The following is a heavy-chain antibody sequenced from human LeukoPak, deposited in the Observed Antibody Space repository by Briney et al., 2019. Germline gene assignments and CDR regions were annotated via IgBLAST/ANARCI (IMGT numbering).Heavy chain of an antibody. CDR1: GFTVSSTY. CDR2: IYSGGST. D-gene: IGHD3-10*01. CDR3: VRPITMAKSYAFDI. J-gene: IGHJ3*02. Sequence: GGCLRLSCAASGFTVSSTYMGWARQAPGDGLGWVSVIYSGGSTSTPASVKGRFTISTHNSKNTLYLQMNSLRAEDTAVYYCVRPITMAKSYAFDIWGQGTMVTVSS. V-gene: IGHV3-66*02.